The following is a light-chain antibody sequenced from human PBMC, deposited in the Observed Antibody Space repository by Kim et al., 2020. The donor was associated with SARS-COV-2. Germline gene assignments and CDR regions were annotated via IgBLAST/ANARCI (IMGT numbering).Light chain of an antibody. CDR1: QSLVRRDGNTY. Sequence: DIMMTQSPLSLPVTLGQPASISCRSSQSLVRRDGNTYLNWFHQRPGQSPRRLIYKVSNRESGVPDRFSGSGSGTEFTLKISRVEAEDVGVYYCMQGANWPGSFGQGTKVEIK. V-gene: IGKV2-30*02. J-gene: IGKJ1*01. CDR3: MQGANWPGS. CDR2: KVS.